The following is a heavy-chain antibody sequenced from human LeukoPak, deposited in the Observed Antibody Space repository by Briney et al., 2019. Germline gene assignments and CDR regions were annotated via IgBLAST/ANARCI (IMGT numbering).Heavy chain of an antibody. CDR1: GYTFTGYY. Sequence: ASVKVSCKASGYTFTGYYMHWVRQAPGQGLEWMGWINPNTGSTNYAQKFQGRVTMTRDTSITTDYMELSRLRSDDTAVYYCARAHGDYNFDYWGQGTLVTVSS. D-gene: IGHD4-17*01. J-gene: IGHJ4*02. V-gene: IGHV1-2*02. CDR3: ARAHGDYNFDY. CDR2: INPNTGST.